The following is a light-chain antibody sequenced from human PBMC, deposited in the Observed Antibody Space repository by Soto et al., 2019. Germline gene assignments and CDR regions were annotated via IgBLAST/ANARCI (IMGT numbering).Light chain of an antibody. CDR1: QSVSSSN. Sequence: EIVLTQSPVTLSLSPGERATLSCRASQSVSSSNLAWYQQKTGQAPRLLIYGTSSRATGIPARLSGSGSGTDFNLTISRLEPEDFAVYYCQQYGTSPPYTFGQGTKLEIK. CDR3: QQYGTSPPYT. V-gene: IGKV3-20*01. J-gene: IGKJ2*01. CDR2: GTS.